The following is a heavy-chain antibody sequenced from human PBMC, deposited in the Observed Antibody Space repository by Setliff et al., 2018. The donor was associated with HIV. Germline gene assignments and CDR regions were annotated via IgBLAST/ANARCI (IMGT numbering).Heavy chain of an antibody. D-gene: IGHD3-10*01. CDR3: ARHGSNWFDP. Sequence: SETLSLTCTVSGGSINSHFWNWIRQPAGKGQEWIASIYYSGTTFYNPSLKSRVTIFVDTSKNQSSLRLSSVTAADTAVYYCARHGSNWFDPWGQGTLVTVSS. CDR2: IYYSGTT. J-gene: IGHJ5*02. V-gene: IGHV4-59*05. CDR1: GGSINSHF.